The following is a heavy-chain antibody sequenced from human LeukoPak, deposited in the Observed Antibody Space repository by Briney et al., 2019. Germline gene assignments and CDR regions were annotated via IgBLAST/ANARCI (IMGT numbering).Heavy chain of an antibody. CDR2: INAGNGNT. Sequence: GASVKVSCKASGYTFTTYAMHWVRQAPGQRLEWMGWINAGNGNTKYSQKFQARVTITRDTSASTAYMELSSLRSEDTAVYYCARDPIGSRWPYYFDYWGPGTLVTVSS. CDR3: ARDPIGSRWPYYFDY. J-gene: IGHJ4*02. CDR1: GYTFTTYA. D-gene: IGHD6-13*01. V-gene: IGHV1-3*01.